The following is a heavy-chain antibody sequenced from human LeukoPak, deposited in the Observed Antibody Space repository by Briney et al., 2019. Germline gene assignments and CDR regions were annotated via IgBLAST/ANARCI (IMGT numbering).Heavy chain of an antibody. J-gene: IGHJ4*02. CDR1: GYSISSGYY. Sequence: QVQLQESGPGLVKPSETLSLTCAVSGYSISSGYYWGWIRQPPGKGLQWIGSISHSGNTRYNPSLKSRVTISVDTSKNQFSLKLASVTAADTAVYYCARREYSYGYGFDYWGQGTLVTVSS. D-gene: IGHD5-18*01. V-gene: IGHV4-38-2*01. CDR3: ARREYSYGYGFDY. CDR2: ISHSGNT.